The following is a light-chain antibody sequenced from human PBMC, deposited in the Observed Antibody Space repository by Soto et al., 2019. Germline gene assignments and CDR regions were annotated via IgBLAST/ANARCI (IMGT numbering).Light chain of an antibody. CDR1: QGISNY. Sequence: DIQMTQSPSSLSASVEDRVTITCRANQGISNYLAWYQQKPGKVPKLLIYAASTLQSGVPSRFSGSGSGTDFTLTISSLQPEDVATYYCHKYNSAPLTFGGGTKVEIK. V-gene: IGKV1-27*01. CDR2: AAS. CDR3: HKYNSAPLT. J-gene: IGKJ4*01.